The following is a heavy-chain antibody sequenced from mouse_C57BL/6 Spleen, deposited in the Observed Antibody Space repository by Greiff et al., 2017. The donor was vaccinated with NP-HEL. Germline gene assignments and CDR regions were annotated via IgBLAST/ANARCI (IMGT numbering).Heavy chain of an antibody. J-gene: IGHJ2*01. CDR3: SRRVIYYDYDGPFDY. CDR1: GYTFTDYN. V-gene: IGHV1-22*01. D-gene: IGHD2-4*01. CDR2: INPNNGGT. Sequence: EVQLQQSGPELVKPGASVKMSCKASGYTFTDYNMHWVKQSHGKSLEWIGYINPNNGGTSYNQKFKCKATLTVNKSSSTAYMELRSLTSEASAVYYCSRRVIYYDYDGPFDYWGQGTTLTVSS.